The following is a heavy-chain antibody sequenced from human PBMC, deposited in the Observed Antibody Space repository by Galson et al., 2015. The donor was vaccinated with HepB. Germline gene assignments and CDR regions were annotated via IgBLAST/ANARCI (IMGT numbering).Heavy chain of an antibody. CDR3: ASLYYDILTGYADAFDI. CDR1: GFTFSSYW. V-gene: IGHV3-74*01. D-gene: IGHD3-9*01. Sequence: SLRLSCAASGFTFSSYWMHWVRQAPGKGLVWVSRINSDGSSTSYADSVKSRFTISRDNAKNTLYLQMNSLRAEDTAVYYCASLYYDILTGYADAFDIWGQGTMVTVSS. CDR2: INSDGSST. J-gene: IGHJ3*02.